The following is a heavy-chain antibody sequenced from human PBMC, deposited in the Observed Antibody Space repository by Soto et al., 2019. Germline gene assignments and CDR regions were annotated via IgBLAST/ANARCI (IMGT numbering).Heavy chain of an antibody. D-gene: IGHD3-3*01. CDR1: GYSFTSYW. V-gene: IGHV5-51*01. Sequence: GESLKISCQGSGYSFTSYWIGWVRQMPGKGLEWMGIIYPGDSDTRYSPSFQGQVTISADKSISTAYLQWSSLKASDTAMYYCATLEQRRGGYYAYSYFYGMDVWGNGTTGTASS. CDR3: ATLEQRRGGYYAYSYFYGMDV. J-gene: IGHJ6*04. CDR2: IYPGDSDT.